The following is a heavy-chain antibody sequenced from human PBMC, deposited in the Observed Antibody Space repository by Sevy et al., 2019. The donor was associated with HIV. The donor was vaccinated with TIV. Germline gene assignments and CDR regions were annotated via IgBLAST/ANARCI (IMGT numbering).Heavy chain of an antibody. J-gene: IGHJ6*03. CDR1: GGTFSSFA. D-gene: IGHD5-12*01. CDR2: IIPILGTA. Sequence: ASVKVSCKASGGTFSSFAVSWVRQAPGQGLEWMGRIIPILGTANYAQKFQGRVTITADESTSTAYMDVSSLRSEDTAVYYCARSTGGYDTYYYMDVWGKGTTVTVSS. V-gene: IGHV1-69*13. CDR3: ARSTGGYDTYYYMDV.